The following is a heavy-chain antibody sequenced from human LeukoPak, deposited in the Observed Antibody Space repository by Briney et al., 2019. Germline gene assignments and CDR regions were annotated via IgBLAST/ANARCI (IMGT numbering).Heavy chain of an antibody. V-gene: IGHV4-30-2*01. Sequence: SETLSLTCAVSGGXISSGDYSSSWIRQPPEKGLEWIGHIYHSGSTYYNPSLKSRVTMSVDRSKNQFSLKLSSVTAADTAVYYCARSGYDSSGYFWDWFDPWGQGTLVTVSS. D-gene: IGHD3-22*01. CDR3: ARSGYDSSGYFWDWFDP. CDR1: GGXISSGDYS. J-gene: IGHJ5*02. CDR2: IYHSGST.